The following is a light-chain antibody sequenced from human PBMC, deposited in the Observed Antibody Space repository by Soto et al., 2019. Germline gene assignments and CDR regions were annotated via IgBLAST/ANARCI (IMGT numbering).Light chain of an antibody. CDR3: QVWESSSDLVV. J-gene: IGLJ2*01. CDR1: NIGSKS. Sequence: SYELTQPPSVSVAPGKTARITCGGNNIGSKSVHWYQQKPGQAPVLVIYYDSDRPSGIPERFSGSNSGNTATLTISRVEAGDEADYYCQVWESSSDLVVFGGGTKLTVL. V-gene: IGLV3-21*01. CDR2: YDS.